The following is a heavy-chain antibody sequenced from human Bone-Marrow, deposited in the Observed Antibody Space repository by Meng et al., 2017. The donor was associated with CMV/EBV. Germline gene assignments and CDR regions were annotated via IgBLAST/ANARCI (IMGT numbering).Heavy chain of an antibody. CDR2: ISGGSRSI. D-gene: IGHD2-8*01. CDR1: GFTFSNYG. CDR3: ARESVS. V-gene: IGHV3-21*01. Sequence: GESLKISCAASGFTFSNYGMNWVRQAPGKGLEWVSSISGGSRSIYYADSVKGRFTISRDNAKNSLYLQMNSLRAEDTAVYYCARESVSWGQGTLVTFSS. J-gene: IGHJ4*02.